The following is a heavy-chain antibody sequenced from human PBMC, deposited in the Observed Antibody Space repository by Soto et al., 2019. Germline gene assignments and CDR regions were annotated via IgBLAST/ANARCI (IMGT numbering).Heavy chain of an antibody. CDR1: GFTFSSYA. D-gene: IGHD3-3*01. CDR2: ISAGGDST. Sequence: PGGSLRLSCAASGFTFSSYAMSWVRQAPEKGLEWVSGISAGGDSTYYADSVNGRFTISRDNSKNTLYLQMNSLRDEDTAVYYCAKDLCNDFWSGYYPPPDYYYGMDVWGQGTTVTVSS. CDR3: AKDLCNDFWSGYYPPPDYYYGMDV. J-gene: IGHJ6*02. V-gene: IGHV3-23*01.